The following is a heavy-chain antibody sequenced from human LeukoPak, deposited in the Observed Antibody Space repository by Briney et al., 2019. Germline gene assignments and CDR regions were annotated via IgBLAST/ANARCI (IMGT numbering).Heavy chain of an antibody. CDR2: ISAYNGNT. Sequence: GASVKVSCKASGYTFTSYGISWVRQAPGQGLEWMGWISAYNGNTNYAQKLQGRVTMTTDTSTSTAYMELRSLRSDDTAVYYCAGSREYYDSSGYYLYWGQGTLVTVSS. V-gene: IGHV1-18*01. D-gene: IGHD3-22*01. CDR3: AGSREYYDSSGYYLY. J-gene: IGHJ4*02. CDR1: GYTFTSYG.